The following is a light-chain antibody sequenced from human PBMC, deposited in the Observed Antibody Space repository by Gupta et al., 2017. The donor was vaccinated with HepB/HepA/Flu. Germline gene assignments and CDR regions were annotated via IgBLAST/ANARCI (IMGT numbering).Light chain of an antibody. V-gene: IGKV1-39*01. J-gene: IGKJ1*01. CDR2: AAS. CDR1: QSISSY. CDR3: QHSDSTPRT. Sequence: DIQMTQSPSSLSASVGDRVTITCRASQSISSYLNWYQQKPGKAPKLLIYAASRLQSGVPSSFSGSGSGTDFTLTISRLQPEDFATYYCQHSDSTPRTFGQGTKVEIK.